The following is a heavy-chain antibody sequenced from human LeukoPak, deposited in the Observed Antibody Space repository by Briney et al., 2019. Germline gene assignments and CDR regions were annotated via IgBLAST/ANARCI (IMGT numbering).Heavy chain of an antibody. V-gene: IGHV4-38-2*01. CDR1: GYSISSGYY. CDR3: ARAVGGYDAAYYYYYMDV. D-gene: IGHD5-12*01. CDR2: IYHSGST. J-gene: IGHJ6*03. Sequence: PSETLSLTCAVSGYSISSGYYLGRIRQPPGKGLEWIGSIYHSGSTYYNPSLKSRVTISVDTSKNQFSLKLSSVTAADTAVYYCARAVGGYDAAYYYYYMDVWGKGTTVTVS.